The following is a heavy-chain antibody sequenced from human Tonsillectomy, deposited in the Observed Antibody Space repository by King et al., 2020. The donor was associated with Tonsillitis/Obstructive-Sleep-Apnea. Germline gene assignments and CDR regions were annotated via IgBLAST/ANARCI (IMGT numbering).Heavy chain of an antibody. CDR3: AREGRRSSSWYEGVFDY. CDR2: ISGSGSTI. J-gene: IGHJ4*02. V-gene: IGHV3-11*01. CDR1: GLTFSDYY. D-gene: IGHD6-13*01. Sequence: VQLVESGGGLVKPGGSLRLSCAASGLTFSDYYMSWIRQAPGKGREWVAYISGSGSTIYYADSVKGRFTISRDNAKKSLYRQMNSLRAEDTAVYYGAREGRRSSSWYEGVFDYWGQGTLVTVSS.